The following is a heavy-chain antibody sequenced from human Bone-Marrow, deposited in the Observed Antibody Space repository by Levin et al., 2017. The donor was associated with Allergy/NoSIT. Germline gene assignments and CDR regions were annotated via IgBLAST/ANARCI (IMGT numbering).Heavy chain of an antibody. CDR2: INTYTGHT. V-gene: IGHV1-18*01. Sequence: ESLKISCKGSHYTFPNYGIYWVRQAPGQGLEWVGWINTYTGHTNYAQKFQDRIIMTTDTSTATAYMELRSLRSDDTAVYYCARGGECITTSCTGAWGYYGLDVWGHGTTVTVSS. CDR3: ARGGECITTSCTGAWGYYGLDV. D-gene: IGHD2-2*01. CDR1: HYTFPNYG. J-gene: IGHJ6*02.